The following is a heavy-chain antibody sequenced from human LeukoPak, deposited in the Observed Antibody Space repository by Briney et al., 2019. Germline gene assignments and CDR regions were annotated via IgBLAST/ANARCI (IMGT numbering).Heavy chain of an antibody. CDR3: AREYCSSTSCYGVDY. CDR2: ISAYNGNA. D-gene: IGHD2-2*01. J-gene: IGHJ4*02. CDR1: GHTFTSYG. V-gene: IGHV1-18*01. Sequence: ASVKVSCKASGHTFTSYGISWVRQAPGQGLEWMGWISAYNGNANYAQKLRGRVTMTTDTSTSTAYMELRSLRSDDTAVYYCAREYCSSTSCYGVDYWGQGTLVTVSS.